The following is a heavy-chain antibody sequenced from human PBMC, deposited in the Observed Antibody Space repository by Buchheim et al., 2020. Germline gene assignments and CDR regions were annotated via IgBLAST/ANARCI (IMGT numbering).Heavy chain of an antibody. J-gene: IGHJ5*01. Sequence: EIHLVQSGGGLVKPGGSVRLSCAASGFTFGGFSTNWVRQIPGRGLEWVSSISGTSDSIYYADPVKGRFTISRDNAQNSLYLQMNSLTPEDTAIYYCARDYIGVSSWFDSWGQGTL. CDR1: GFTFGGFS. CDR2: ISGTSDSI. V-gene: IGHV3-21*06. CDR3: ARDYIGVSSWFDS. D-gene: IGHD3-3*01.